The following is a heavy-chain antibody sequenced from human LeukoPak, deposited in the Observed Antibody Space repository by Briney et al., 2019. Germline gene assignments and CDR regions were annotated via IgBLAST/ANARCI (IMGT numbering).Heavy chain of an antibody. D-gene: IGHD6-13*01. CDR2: IKHSGST. J-gene: IGHJ4*02. Sequence: GSLRLSCAASGFTFSSYAMTWVRQAPGKGLEWIGEIKHSGSTNYNPSLKSRVTISVDTSKNQFSLKLSSVTAADTAVYYCARAPLWIPAARRLDYWGQGTLVTVSS. V-gene: IGHV4-34*01. CDR3: ARAPLWIPAARRLDY. CDR1: GFTFSSYA.